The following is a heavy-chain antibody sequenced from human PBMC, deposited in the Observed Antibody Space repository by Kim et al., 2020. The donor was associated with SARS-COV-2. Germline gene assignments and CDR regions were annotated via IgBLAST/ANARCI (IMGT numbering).Heavy chain of an antibody. CDR2: FDPEDGET. CDR3: ATGIAASGYYYYYGMDV. J-gene: IGHJ6*02. D-gene: IGHD6-13*01. CDR1: GYTLTELS. V-gene: IGHV1-24*01. Sequence: ASVKVSCKVSGYTLTELSMHWVRQAPGKGLEWMGGFDPEDGETIYAQKFQGRVTMTEHTSTDTAYMELSSLRSEDTAVYYCATGIAASGYYYYYGMDVWGQGTTVTVSS.